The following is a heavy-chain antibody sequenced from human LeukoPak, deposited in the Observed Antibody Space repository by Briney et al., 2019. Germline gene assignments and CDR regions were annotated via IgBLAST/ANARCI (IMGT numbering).Heavy chain of an antibody. CDR1: GDSVSSYSAT. CDR3: ARYLSGFFDY. Sequence: SQTLSLTCAISGDSVSSYSATWNWIRQSPSRGLEWLGRTYYSSKWYNDYALSVKSRLTINPDTSKNQFSLQLSSVTPEDTAVYYCARYLSGFFDYWGQGTLVTVSS. V-gene: IGHV6-1*01. D-gene: IGHD5-12*01. CDR2: TYYSSKWYN. J-gene: IGHJ4*02.